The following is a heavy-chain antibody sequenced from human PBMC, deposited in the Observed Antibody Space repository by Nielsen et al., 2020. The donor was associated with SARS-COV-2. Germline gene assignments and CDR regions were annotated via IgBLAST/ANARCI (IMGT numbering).Heavy chain of an antibody. D-gene: IGHD5-12*01. CDR2: IKSKTDGGTT. CDR3: TTDPGLGVATGSWYMDV. Sequence: VRQAPGKGLEWVGRIKSKTDGGTTDYAAPVKGRFTISRDDSKNTLYLQMNSLKTEDTAVYYCTTDPGLGVATGSWYMDVWGKGTTVTVSS. V-gene: IGHV3-15*01. J-gene: IGHJ6*03.